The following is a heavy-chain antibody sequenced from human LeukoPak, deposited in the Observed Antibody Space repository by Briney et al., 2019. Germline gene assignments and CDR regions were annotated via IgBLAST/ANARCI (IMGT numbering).Heavy chain of an antibody. CDR1: GGSINSSDHY. CDR3: VREILYCSGGSCYRGPFDN. J-gene: IGHJ4*02. V-gene: IGHV4-39*07. D-gene: IGHD2-15*01. CDR2: KYYSGDT. Sequence: SETLSLTCTVSGGSINSSDHYWAWIRQPPGKGLEWIGSKYYSGDTYYSPSLKSRVTISVDTSQNQFSLKLNSVTAADTAVYYCVREILYCSGGSCYRGPFDNWGQGTLVTVSA.